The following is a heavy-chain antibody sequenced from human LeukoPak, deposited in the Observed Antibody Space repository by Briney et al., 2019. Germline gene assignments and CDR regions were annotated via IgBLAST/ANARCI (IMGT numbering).Heavy chain of an antibody. D-gene: IGHD1-26*01. V-gene: IGHV3-33*01. J-gene: IGHJ6*02. CDR1: GFTFSSYG. CDR2: IWYDGSNK. Sequence: PGGSLRLSCAASGFTFSSYGMHWVRQAPGKGLEWVAVIWYDGSNKYYADSVKGRFTISRDNSKNTLYLQMNSLRAEDTAVYYCARERSKSQLPYGMDVWGQGTTVTVSS. CDR3: ARERSKSQLPYGMDV.